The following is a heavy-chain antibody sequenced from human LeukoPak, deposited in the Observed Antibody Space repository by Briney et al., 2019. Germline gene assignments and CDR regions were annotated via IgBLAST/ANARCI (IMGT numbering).Heavy chain of an antibody. J-gene: IGHJ6*02. D-gene: IGHD6-13*01. CDR2: ISAYNGNT. CDR3: AGEADSSSWFLSPEGMDV. Sequence: ASVKVSCKASGYTFTSYGISWVRQAPGQGLEWMGWISAYNGNTIYAQKLQGRVTMTTDTSTSTAYMELRSLRSDDTAVYYCAGEADSSSWFLSPEGMDVWGQGTTVTVSS. V-gene: IGHV1-18*04. CDR1: GYTFTSYG.